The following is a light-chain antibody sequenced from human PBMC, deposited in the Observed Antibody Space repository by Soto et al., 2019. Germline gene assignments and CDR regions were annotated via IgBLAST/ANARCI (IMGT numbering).Light chain of an antibody. CDR1: SSGVGGYNY. Sequence: QSVLTQPPSASGSPGQSVTIPCTGTSSGVGGYNYVSWYQQHPGKAPKLMIYEVSKRPSGVPDRFSGSKSGNTASLTVSGLQAEDEADYYCSSYAGSDNFDVFGTGTKVT. CDR3: SSYAGSDNFDV. J-gene: IGLJ1*01. V-gene: IGLV2-8*01. CDR2: EVS.